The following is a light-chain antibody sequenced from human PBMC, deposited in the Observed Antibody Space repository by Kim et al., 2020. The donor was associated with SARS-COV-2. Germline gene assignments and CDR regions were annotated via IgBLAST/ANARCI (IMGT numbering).Light chain of an antibody. CDR1: QDIANS. J-gene: IGKJ1*01. CDR3: QEYNSAPWT. CDR2: AAS. Sequence: ASVGDRVTITCRASQDIANSLAWYQQKPGTVPKVLIYAASTLQSRVPSRFSGSGSGTEFTLTIGSLQTEDVATYYCQEYNSAPWTFGPGTKVEIK. V-gene: IGKV1-27*01.